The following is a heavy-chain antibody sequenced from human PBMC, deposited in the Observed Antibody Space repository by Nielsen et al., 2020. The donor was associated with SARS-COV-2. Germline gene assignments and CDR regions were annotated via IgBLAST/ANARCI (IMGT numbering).Heavy chain of an antibody. V-gene: IGHV3-7*03. Sequence: GESLKISCAASGFTFSSYWMSWVRPAPGKGLEWVANIKQDGSEKYYVDSVKGRFTISRDNAKNSLYLQMNSLRAEDTAVYYCARVGLSSSWSLYYYYGMDVWGQGTTVTVSS. CDR3: ARVGLSSSWSLYYYYGMDV. CDR1: GFTFSSYW. J-gene: IGHJ6*02. D-gene: IGHD6-13*01. CDR2: IKQDGSEK.